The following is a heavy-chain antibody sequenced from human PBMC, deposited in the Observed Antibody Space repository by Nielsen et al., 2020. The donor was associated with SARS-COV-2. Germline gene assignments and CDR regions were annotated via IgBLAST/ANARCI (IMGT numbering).Heavy chain of an antibody. Sequence: GGSLRLSCTASGFTFGDYAMSWFRQAPGKGLEWVGFIRSKAYGGTTEYAASVKGRFTISRDNAKNSLYLQMNSLRAEDTALYYCAKASGSGYSYWGQGTLVTVSS. CDR3: AKASGSGYSY. CDR1: GFTFGDYA. CDR2: IRSKAYGGTT. D-gene: IGHD3-3*01. V-gene: IGHV3-49*03. J-gene: IGHJ4*02.